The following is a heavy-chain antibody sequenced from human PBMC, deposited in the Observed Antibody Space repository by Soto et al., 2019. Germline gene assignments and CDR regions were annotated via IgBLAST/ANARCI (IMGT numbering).Heavy chain of an antibody. CDR3: ARGAGEDAFDI. V-gene: IGHV4-61*01. CDR1: GGSVSSGSYY. Sequence: QVQLQESGPGLVKPSETLSLTCTVSGGSVSSGSYYWSWIRQPPGKGLEWIGYIYFSGSTNYNPSLKSRVTISVDTSKNQFSLKLSSVTAADTAVYYCARGAGEDAFDIWGQGTMVTVSS. J-gene: IGHJ3*02. CDR2: IYFSGST. D-gene: IGHD1-26*01.